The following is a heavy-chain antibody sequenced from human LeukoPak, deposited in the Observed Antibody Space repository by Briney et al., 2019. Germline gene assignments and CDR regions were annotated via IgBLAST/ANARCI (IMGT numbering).Heavy chain of an antibody. CDR3: ASQRSDWLLYEVDY. Sequence: PGGTLRLSCAASGFTFSTYAMTWVRQAPGKGLEWVSLISGTGGSTYYADSVKGRFTISRDNSKNTLYLQMNSLRAEDTAVYYCASQRSDWLLYEVDYWGQGTLVTVSS. CDR1: GFTFSTYA. J-gene: IGHJ4*02. CDR2: ISGTGGST. D-gene: IGHD3-9*01. V-gene: IGHV3-23*01.